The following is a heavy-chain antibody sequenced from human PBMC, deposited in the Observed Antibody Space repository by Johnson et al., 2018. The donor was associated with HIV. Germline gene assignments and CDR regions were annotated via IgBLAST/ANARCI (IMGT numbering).Heavy chain of an antibody. CDR3: AEGNHCI. CDR2: ISYDGSTK. CDR1: GFTFSSYA. D-gene: IGHD2/OR15-2a*01. Sequence: QVQLVESGGGVVQPGRSLRLSCAASGFTFSSYAMHWVRQAPGKGLEWVAVISYDGSTKYYADSVKGRFTISRDNSKNTLYLQMNSLRAEDTAVYYCAEGNHCIWGQGTMVTVSS. J-gene: IGHJ3*02. V-gene: IGHV3-30*04.